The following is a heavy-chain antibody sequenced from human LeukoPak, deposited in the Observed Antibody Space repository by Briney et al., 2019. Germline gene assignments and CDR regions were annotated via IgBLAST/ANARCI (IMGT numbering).Heavy chain of an antibody. Sequence: SVKVSCKASGGTFRSYAISWVRQAPGQGLEWMGGIIPIFGTANYAQKFQGRVTITADKSTSTAYMELSSLRSEDTAVYYCARGIEMATVGVGSYYYYMDVWGKGTTVTVSS. D-gene: IGHD5-24*01. CDR2: IIPIFGTA. CDR1: GGTFRSYA. J-gene: IGHJ6*03. CDR3: ARGIEMATVGVGSYYYYMDV. V-gene: IGHV1-69*06.